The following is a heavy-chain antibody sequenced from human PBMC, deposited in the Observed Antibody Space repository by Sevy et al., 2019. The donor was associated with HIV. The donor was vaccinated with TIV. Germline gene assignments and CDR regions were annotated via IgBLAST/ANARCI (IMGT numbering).Heavy chain of an antibody. CDR1: GFIFSDYY. J-gene: IGHJ4*02. CDR3: ARDPLLGIAREVARGSY. V-gene: IGHV3-11*01. D-gene: IGHD3-16*01. CDR2: ISGSGIT. Sequence: GGSLRLSCSGSGFIFSDYYMSWIRQAPGRGLEWVSYISGSGITYYADSVEGRFTISRDNARNSLYLQMNSLRAEDTAVYYCARDPLLGIAREVARGSYWGQGTLVTVSS.